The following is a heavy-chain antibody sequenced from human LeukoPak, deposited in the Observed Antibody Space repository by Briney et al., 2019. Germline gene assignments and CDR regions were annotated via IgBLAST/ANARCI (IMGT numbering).Heavy chain of an antibody. Sequence: SETLSLTCTVTGGSISSYYWSWIRQPPGKGLEWIGYIYYSGSTNYNPSLKSRVTISVDRSKNQFSLKLSSVTAADTAVYYCARTYYDSYMDVWGKGTTVTVSS. CDR2: IYYSGST. CDR1: GGSISSYY. CDR3: ARTYYDSYMDV. J-gene: IGHJ6*03. V-gene: IGHV4-59*01. D-gene: IGHD3-3*01.